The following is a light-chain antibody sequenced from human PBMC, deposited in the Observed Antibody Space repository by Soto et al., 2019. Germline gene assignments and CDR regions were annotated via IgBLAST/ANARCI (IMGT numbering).Light chain of an antibody. J-gene: IGLJ3*02. CDR3: SSYTTSNTWV. CDR1: SSDVGGYNY. Sequence: QSALTQPASVSGSPGQSITISCTGTSSDVGGYNYVSWYQQHPGKAPKLMIYEVSNRPSGVSNRFSGSKSANTASLTISGLQAEDEADYYCSSYTTSNTWVFGGGTKVTVL. V-gene: IGLV2-14*01. CDR2: EVS.